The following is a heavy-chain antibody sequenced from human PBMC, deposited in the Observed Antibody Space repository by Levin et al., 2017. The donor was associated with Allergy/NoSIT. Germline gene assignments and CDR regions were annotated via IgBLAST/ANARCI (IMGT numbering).Heavy chain of an antibody. Sequence: GGSLRLSCAASGFTFSSYGMHWVRQAPGKGLEWVAVIWYDGSNKYYADSVKGRFTISRDNSKNTLYLQMNSLRAEDTAVYYCARDLRHGNSEVGYWGQGTLVTVSS. J-gene: IGHJ4*02. D-gene: IGHD4-23*01. V-gene: IGHV3-33*01. CDR3: ARDLRHGNSEVGY. CDR2: IWYDGSNK. CDR1: GFTFSSYG.